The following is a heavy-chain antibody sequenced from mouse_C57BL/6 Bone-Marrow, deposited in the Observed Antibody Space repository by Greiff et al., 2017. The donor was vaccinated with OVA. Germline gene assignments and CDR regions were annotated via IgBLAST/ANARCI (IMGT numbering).Heavy chain of an antibody. CDR2: ISNGGGST. CDR3: ARRDYASFAY. D-gene: IGHD1-1*01. CDR1: GFTFSGYY. J-gene: IGHJ3*01. Sequence: EVQGVESGGGLVQPGGSLKLSCAASGFTFSGYYMYWVRQTPEQRLEWVAYISNGGGSTYYPDTVKGKFTLSRDNAKNTLYLQMSRLKSEDTAMYYCARRDYASFAYWGQGTLVTVSA. V-gene: IGHV5-12*01.